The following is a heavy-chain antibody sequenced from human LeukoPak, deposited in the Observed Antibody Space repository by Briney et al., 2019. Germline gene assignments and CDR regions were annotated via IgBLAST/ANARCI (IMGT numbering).Heavy chain of an antibody. CDR2: MNPNSGNT. D-gene: IGHD3-10*01. CDR3: ARYGSGSYSDSYGMDV. CDR1: GYTFTSYD. J-gene: IGHJ6*02. Sequence: ASVKVSCKASGYTFTSYDINWVRQATGQGLEWMGWMNPNSGNTGYAQKFQGRVTMTRNTSISTAYMELSSLRSEDTAAYYCARYGSGSYSDSYGMDVWGQGTTVTVSS. V-gene: IGHV1-8*01.